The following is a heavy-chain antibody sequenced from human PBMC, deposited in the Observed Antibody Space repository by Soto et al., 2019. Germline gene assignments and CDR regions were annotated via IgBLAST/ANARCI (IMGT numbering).Heavy chain of an antibody. D-gene: IGHD2-21*01. V-gene: IGHV4-39*01. CDR2: IYYSGST. Sequence: SETLSLTCTVSGGSISSDNYYWSWIRQPPGKGLEWIGYIYYSGSTYYNPSLKNRVTISVDTSKNQFSLNLSSVTAADTAVYYCASSEFHWGQGTLVTVSS. CDR3: ASSEFH. J-gene: IGHJ4*02. CDR1: GGSISSDNYY.